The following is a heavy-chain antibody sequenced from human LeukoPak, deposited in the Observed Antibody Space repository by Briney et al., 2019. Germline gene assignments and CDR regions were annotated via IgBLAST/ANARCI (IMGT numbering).Heavy chain of an antibody. CDR2: ISSTSSDI. D-gene: IGHD3-16*02. V-gene: IGHV3-21*01. J-gene: IGHJ4*02. Sequence: GGALRLSCAACGFTFSNYSMNWVGQAPGKGVEGVASISSTSSDIYYAASVKGRFTISRDNAKTSLYLQMNSLRAEDTAVYYCARDAQLRLGELSFDYWGQGTLVTVSS. CDR1: GFTFSNYS. CDR3: ARDAQLRLGELSFDY.